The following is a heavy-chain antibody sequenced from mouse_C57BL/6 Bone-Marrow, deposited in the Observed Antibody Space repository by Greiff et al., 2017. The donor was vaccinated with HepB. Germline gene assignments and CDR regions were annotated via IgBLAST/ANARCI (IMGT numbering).Heavy chain of an antibody. D-gene: IGHD2-14*01. CDR3: ARDRFDYYFDY. J-gene: IGHJ2*01. V-gene: IGHV5-6*01. CDR2: ISTGGTYT. CDR1: GFTFSTSG. Sequence: EVQRVESGGDLVKPGGSLKLSCAASGFTFSTSGMSWVRQSPDERLEWVASISTGGTYTYYPDCVKGRFTISRDTATNTLFLLMTSLKSEDSAIYYCARDRFDYYFDYWGQGTTLTVSS.